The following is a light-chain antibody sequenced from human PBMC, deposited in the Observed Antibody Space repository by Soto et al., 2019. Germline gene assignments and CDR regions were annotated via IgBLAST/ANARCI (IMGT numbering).Light chain of an antibody. CDR3: SSYTSSSTLV. CDR1: SSDVGGYDY. J-gene: IGLJ2*01. Sequence: QSALTQPASVSGSPGQSITISCTGTSSDVGGYDYVSWYQQRPGKAPKLLIYDVFNRPSGVSNRFSGSRSDNTASLTISGLQAEDEADYYCSSYTSSSTLVFGGGTKLTVL. CDR2: DVF. V-gene: IGLV2-14*03.